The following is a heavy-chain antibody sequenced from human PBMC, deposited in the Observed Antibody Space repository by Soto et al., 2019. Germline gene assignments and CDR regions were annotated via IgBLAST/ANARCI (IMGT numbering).Heavy chain of an antibody. V-gene: IGHV3-30*18. D-gene: IGHD6-13*01. Sequence: QVQLVESGGGVVQPGRSLRLSCAASGFTFSNYGMHWVRQAPGKGLEWVAVISYDESNKYYADFVKGRFTISRDNSKNTLYLQMNSLRLEDTAVYYCAKDDPPKQQLDGRIDSWGQGTLVIVSS. J-gene: IGHJ4*02. CDR1: GFTFSNYG. CDR2: ISYDESNK. CDR3: AKDDPPKQQLDGRIDS.